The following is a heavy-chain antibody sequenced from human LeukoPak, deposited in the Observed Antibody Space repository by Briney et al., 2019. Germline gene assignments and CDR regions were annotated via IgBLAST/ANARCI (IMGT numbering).Heavy chain of an antibody. CDR2: IYYRGST. CDR3: ARVSGYDYY. Sequence: SETLSLTCTVSGGSISSYYWSWIRQSPGKGLEWIGYIYYRGSTNYNPSLKSRVTISVDTSKNQFSLRLSSVTAADTAVYYCARVSGYDYYWGQGTLVTVSS. J-gene: IGHJ4*02. D-gene: IGHD5-12*01. V-gene: IGHV4-59*01. CDR1: GGSISSYY.